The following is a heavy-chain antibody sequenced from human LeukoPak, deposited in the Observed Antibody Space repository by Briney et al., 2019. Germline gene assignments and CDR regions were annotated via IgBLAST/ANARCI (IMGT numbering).Heavy chain of an antibody. CDR2: ISYDGSNK. J-gene: IGHJ2*01. Sequence: PGRSLRLSCAASGFTFSSYAMHWVRQAPGKGLEWVAVISYDGSNKYYADSVKGRFTISRDNSKNTLYLQMNSLRAEDTAVYYCARSRRGPAAAGTRYWYFDLWGRGTLVTVSS. CDR3: ARSRRGPAAAGTRYWYFDL. D-gene: IGHD6-13*01. CDR1: GFTFSSYA. V-gene: IGHV3-30-3*01.